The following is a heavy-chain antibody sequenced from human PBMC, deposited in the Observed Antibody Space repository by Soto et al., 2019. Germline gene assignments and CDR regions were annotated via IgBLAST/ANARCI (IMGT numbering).Heavy chain of an antibody. CDR2: IYYSGST. D-gene: IGHD3-10*01. J-gene: IGHJ4*02. Sequence: SETLSLTCTVSGGSISSGDYYWSWIRQPPGKGLEWIGYIYYSGSTYYNPSLKSRATISVDTSKNQFSLKLSSVTAADTAVYYCARTYYYGSGTPFDYWGQGTLVTVSS. V-gene: IGHV4-30-4*01. CDR1: GGSISSGDYY. CDR3: ARTYYYGSGTPFDY.